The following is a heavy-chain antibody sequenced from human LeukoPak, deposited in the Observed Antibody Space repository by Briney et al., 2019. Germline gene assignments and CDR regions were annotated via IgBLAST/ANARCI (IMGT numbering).Heavy chain of an antibody. V-gene: IGHV3-9*01. CDR1: GFIFDEYA. Sequence: PGGSLRLSCAVSGFIFDEYAMHWVRQPPGKGLEWVSGSSWNSGSVVYTDSVKSRFTISRDNAKNSVYLQMNNLRAEDTALYYCAKDIGSLTYWYDDSNYSGALDYWGQGTLVTVSS. CDR2: SSWNSGSV. J-gene: IGHJ4*02. CDR3: AKDIGSLTYWYDDSNYSGALDY. D-gene: IGHD3-22*01.